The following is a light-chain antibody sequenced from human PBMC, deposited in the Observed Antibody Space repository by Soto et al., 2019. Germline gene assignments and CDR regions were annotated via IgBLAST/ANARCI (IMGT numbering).Light chain of an antibody. CDR1: SSNVGNNA. J-gene: IGLJ2*01. CDR3: AVGNASMHGVV. CDR2: YDD. V-gene: IGLV1-36*01. Sequence: QSVLTQPPSVSEAPRQRVTISCSGRSSNVGNNAVNWYQQLPVKSPNLLIYYDDLLPSGVSDRFSGDESGTSASLAISGLQSEDEADYYCAVGNASMHGVVFGGWTKLTVL.